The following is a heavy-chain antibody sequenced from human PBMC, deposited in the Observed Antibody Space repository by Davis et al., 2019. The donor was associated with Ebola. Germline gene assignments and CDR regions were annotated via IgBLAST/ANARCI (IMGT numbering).Heavy chain of an antibody. Sequence: GESLKISCAASGFTFSSYSMNWVRQAPGKCLEWVSSISSSSSYIYYADSVKGRFTISRDNAKNSLYLQMNSLRAEDTAVYYCARENYYYYDSSGYTPNFDYWGQGTLVTVSS. CDR2: ISSSSSYI. CDR3: ARENYYYYDSSGYTPNFDY. V-gene: IGHV3-21*01. CDR1: GFTFSSYS. D-gene: IGHD3-22*01. J-gene: IGHJ4*02.